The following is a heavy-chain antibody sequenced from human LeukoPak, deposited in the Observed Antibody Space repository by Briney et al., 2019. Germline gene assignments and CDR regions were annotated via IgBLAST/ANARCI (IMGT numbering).Heavy chain of an antibody. CDR1: GFTFSSYS. V-gene: IGHV3-21*01. CDR3: ARVGEVSPTDY. CDR2: ISSSSSYI. D-gene: IGHD4-17*01. Sequence: PGGSLRLSCAASGFTFSSYSLNWVRQAPGKGLEWVSSISSSSSYIYYADSVKGRFTISRDNAKNSLYLQMNSLRAEDTAVYYCARVGEVSPTDYWGQGTLVTVSS. J-gene: IGHJ4*02.